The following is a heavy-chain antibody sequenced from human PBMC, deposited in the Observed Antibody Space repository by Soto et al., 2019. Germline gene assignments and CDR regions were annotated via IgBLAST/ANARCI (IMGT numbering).Heavy chain of an antibody. CDR2: ISGSGGST. Sequence: EVQLLESGGGLVQPGGSLRLSCAASGFTFSSYAMSWVRQAPGKGLEWVSAISGSGGSTYYADSVKGRFTISRNNSKNTLYLQMNSLRAEDTAVYYCAKRGEQWLVRGWFDPWGQGTLVTVSS. D-gene: IGHD6-19*01. J-gene: IGHJ5*02. CDR3: AKRGEQWLVRGWFDP. V-gene: IGHV3-23*01. CDR1: GFTFSSYA.